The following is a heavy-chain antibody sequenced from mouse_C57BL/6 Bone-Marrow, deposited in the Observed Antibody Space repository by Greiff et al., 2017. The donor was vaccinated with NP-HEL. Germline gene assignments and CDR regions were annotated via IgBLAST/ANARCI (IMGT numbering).Heavy chain of an antibody. Sequence: EVHLVESGGGLVKPGGSLKLSCAASGFTFSSYAMSWVRQTPEKRLEWVATISDGGSYTYYTDNVKGRFTLSRDNAKNNLYLQMSHLKSEDTAMYYCARIGLHYDGYYTWFAYWGQGTLVTVSA. CDR2: ISDGGSYT. CDR1: GFTFSSYA. D-gene: IGHD2-3*01. CDR3: ARIGLHYDGYYTWFAY. V-gene: IGHV5-4*01. J-gene: IGHJ3*01.